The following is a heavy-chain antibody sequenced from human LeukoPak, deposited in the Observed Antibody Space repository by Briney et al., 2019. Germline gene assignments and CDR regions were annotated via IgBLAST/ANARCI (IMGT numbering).Heavy chain of an antibody. D-gene: IGHD3-22*01. CDR1: GGTFSSYA. V-gene: IGHV1-69*04. CDR2: IIPILGIA. CDR3: AGRGYYYDSSGYYPH. J-gene: IGHJ1*01. Sequence: SVKVSCKASGGTFSSYAISWVRQAPGQGLEWMGRIIPILGIANYAQKFQGRATITADKSTSTAYMELSSLRSEDTAVYYCAGRGYYYDSSGYYPHWGQGTLVTVSS.